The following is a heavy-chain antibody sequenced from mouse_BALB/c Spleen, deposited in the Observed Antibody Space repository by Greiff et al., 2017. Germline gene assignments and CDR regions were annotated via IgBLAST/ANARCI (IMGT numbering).Heavy chain of an antibody. J-gene: IGHJ3*01. Sequence: VQRVESGPGLVAPSQSLSITCTVSGFSLTSYGVHWVRQPPGKGLEWLGVIWAGGSTNYNSALMSRLSISKDNSKSQVFLKMNSLQTDDTAMYYCARGTGGNYGRFAYWGQGTLVTVSA. CDR1: GFSLTSYG. D-gene: IGHD2-1*01. CDR3: ARGTGGNYGRFAY. CDR2: IWAGGST. V-gene: IGHV2-9*02.